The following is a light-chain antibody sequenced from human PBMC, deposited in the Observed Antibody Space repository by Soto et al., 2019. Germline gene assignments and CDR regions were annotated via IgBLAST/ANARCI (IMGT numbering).Light chain of an antibody. CDR1: QSVSSN. Sequence: EFVMTQSPTTLSLSPGDRATLSCRASQSVSSNLAWYQQKPGQAPRLLIYGASSRATGIPDRFSGSGSGTDFTLTISRLEPEDFAVYYCQQYGSSPTWTFGQGTKVDIK. J-gene: IGKJ1*01. V-gene: IGKV3-20*01. CDR3: QQYGSSPTWT. CDR2: GAS.